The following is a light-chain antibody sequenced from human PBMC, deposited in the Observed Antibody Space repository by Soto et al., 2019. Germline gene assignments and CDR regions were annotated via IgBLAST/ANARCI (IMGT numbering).Light chain of an antibody. J-gene: IGKJ1*01. CDR3: QQYGRSPT. V-gene: IGKV3-20*01. CDR2: DVS. CDR1: QSVSSNY. Sequence: EIVLTQSPGTLFLSPGERATLSCRSSQSVSSNYLAWYQQKPDQAPRLVIYDVSDRATGIPDRFSGSGSGTDFTLTISRLEPEDFAVYYCQQYGRSPTFGQGTKVEIK.